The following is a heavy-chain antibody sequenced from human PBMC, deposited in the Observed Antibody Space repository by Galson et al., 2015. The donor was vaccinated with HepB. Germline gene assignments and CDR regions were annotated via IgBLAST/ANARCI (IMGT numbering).Heavy chain of an antibody. CDR3: AGYGGNPHY. CDR2: ISYDGSNK. Sequence: SLRLSCAASGFTFSSYGMHWVRQAPGKGLEWVAVISYDGSNKYYADSVKGRFTISRDNSKNTLYLQMNSLRAEDTAVYYCAGYGGNPHYWGQGTLVTVSS. J-gene: IGHJ4*02. CDR1: GFTFSSYG. V-gene: IGHV3-30*03. D-gene: IGHD4-23*01.